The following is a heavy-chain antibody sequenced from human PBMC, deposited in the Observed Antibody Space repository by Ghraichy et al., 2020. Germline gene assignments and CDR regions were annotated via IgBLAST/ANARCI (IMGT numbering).Heavy chain of an antibody. V-gene: IGHV3-33*01. J-gene: IGHJ5*02. Sequence: GGSLRLSCAASGFTFSSYGMHWVRQAPGKGLEWVAVIWYDGSNKYYADSVKGRFTISRDNSKNTLYLQMNSLRAEDTAVYYCARNILTGYYKHPTGAAVDPWGQGTLVTVSS. CDR2: IWYDGSNK. CDR3: ARNILTGYYKHPTGAAVDP. CDR1: GFTFSSYG. D-gene: IGHD3-9*01.